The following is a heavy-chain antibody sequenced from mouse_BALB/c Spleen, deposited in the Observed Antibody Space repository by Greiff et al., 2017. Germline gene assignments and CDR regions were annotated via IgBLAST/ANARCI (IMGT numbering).Heavy chain of an antibody. V-gene: IGHV5-9*03. J-gene: IGHJ3*01. D-gene: IGHD2-3*01. CDR2: ISSGGGNT. CDR3: ARYGDGYYPFAY. Sequence: EVKLMESGGGLVKPGGSLKLSCAASGFTFSSYTMSWVRQTPEKRLEWVATISSGGGNTYYPDSVKGRFTISRDNAKNNLYLQMSSLRSEDTALYYCARYGDGYYPFAYWGQGTLVTVSA. CDR1: GFTFSSYT.